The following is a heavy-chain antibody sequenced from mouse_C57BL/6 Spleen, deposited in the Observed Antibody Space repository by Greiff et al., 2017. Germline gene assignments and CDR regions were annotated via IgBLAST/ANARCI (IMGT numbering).Heavy chain of an antibody. Sequence: QVQLQQSGAELVMPGASVKLSCKASGYTFTSYWMHWVKQRPGQGLEWIGEIDPSDSYTNYNQKFKGKSTLTVDKSSSTAYMQLSSLTSEDSAVYYCARKNYGSSSAMDYWGQGTSVTVSS. CDR1: GYTFTSYW. J-gene: IGHJ4*01. CDR2: IDPSDSYT. CDR3: ARKNYGSSSAMDY. D-gene: IGHD1-1*01. V-gene: IGHV1-69*01.